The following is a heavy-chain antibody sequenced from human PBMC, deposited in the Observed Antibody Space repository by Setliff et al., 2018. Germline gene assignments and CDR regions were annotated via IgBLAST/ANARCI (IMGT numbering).Heavy chain of an antibody. V-gene: IGHV4-59*01. Sequence: SETLSLTCSVTGGSMTDFFWNWIRQPPGKGLEWIGYIQNGGNTKYNPSLGSRITMSVDTSKNQFSLKLSSVTAADTAVYYCARDQYTSGWYGPPESYFDCWGLGILVTVSS. D-gene: IGHD6-19*01. CDR1: GGSMTDFF. CDR2: IQNGGNT. CDR3: ARDQYTSGWYGPPESYFDC. J-gene: IGHJ4*01.